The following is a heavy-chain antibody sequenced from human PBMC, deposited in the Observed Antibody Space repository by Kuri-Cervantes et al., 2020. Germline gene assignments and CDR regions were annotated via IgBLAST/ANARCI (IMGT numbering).Heavy chain of an antibody. J-gene: IGHJ4*02. CDR2: IYYSGST. CDR1: GGSVSSGSYY. Sequence: GSLRLSCTVSGGSVSSGSYYWSWIRQPPGKGLEWIGYIYYSGSTNYNPSLKSRVTISVDTSKNQFSLKLSSVTAADTAVYYCARDRGSSGWYGVVGYFDYWGQGTLVTVSS. D-gene: IGHD6-19*01. V-gene: IGHV4-61*01. CDR3: ARDRGSSGWYGVVGYFDY.